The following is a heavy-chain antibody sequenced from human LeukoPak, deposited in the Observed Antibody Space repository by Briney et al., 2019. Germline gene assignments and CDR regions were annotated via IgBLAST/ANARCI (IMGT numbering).Heavy chain of an antibody. D-gene: IGHD1/OR15-1a*01. CDR2: IYHSGST. J-gene: IGHJ4*02. Sequence: SQTLSLTCAVSGGSISSGGYSWSWIRQPPGKGPEWIGYIYHSGSTYYNPSLKSRVTISVDRSKNQFSLKLSSVTAADTAVYYCARAGLTIFDYWGQGTLVTVSS. CDR3: ARAGLTIFDY. CDR1: GGSISSGGYS. V-gene: IGHV4-30-2*01.